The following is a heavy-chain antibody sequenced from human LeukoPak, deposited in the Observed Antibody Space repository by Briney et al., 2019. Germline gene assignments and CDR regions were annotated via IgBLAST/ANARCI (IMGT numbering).Heavy chain of an antibody. J-gene: IGHJ4*02. CDR3: AKAGYSSSSTYFDY. D-gene: IGHD6-6*01. CDR2: IKQDETEK. V-gene: IGHV3-7*03. CDR1: GFTFSNFW. Sequence: PGESLRLSCTASGFTFSNFWMGWVRQAPGKGLEWVANIKQDETEKFYLGSVKGRFTISRDNAKNSLYLQMNSLRVEDTAVYYCAKAGYSSSSTYFDYWGQGTLVTVSS.